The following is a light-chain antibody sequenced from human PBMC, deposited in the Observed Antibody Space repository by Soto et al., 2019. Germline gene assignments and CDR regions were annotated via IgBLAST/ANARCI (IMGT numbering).Light chain of an antibody. V-gene: IGKV3-11*01. CDR1: QSVSSY. Sequence: EIVLTQSPATLSLSPGERATLSCRASQSVSSYLAWYQQKPGQAPRLLIYAASSRATGIPARFSGIGSGTDFTLTSSSLHLEDFAVYYRQQLSNWLTFGGGTKVEIK. CDR2: AAS. CDR3: QQLSNWLT. J-gene: IGKJ4*01.